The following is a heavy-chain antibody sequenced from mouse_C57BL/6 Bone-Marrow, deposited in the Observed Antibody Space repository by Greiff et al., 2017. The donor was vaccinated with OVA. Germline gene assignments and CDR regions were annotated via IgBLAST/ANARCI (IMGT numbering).Heavy chain of an antibody. V-gene: IGHV14-4*01. CDR1: GFNIKDDY. J-gene: IGHJ3*01. CDR2: IDPENGDT. Sequence: EVQLQQSGAELVRPGASVKLSCTASGFNIKDDYMHWVKQRPEQGLEWIGWIDPENGDTEYASKFQGKATITADTSSHTAYLQLSSLTSEDTAVYYCIPDSPFAYWGQGTLVTVSA. CDR3: IPDSPFAY. D-gene: IGHD3-2*01.